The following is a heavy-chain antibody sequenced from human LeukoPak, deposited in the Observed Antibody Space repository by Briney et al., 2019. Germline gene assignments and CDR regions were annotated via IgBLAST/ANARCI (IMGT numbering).Heavy chain of an antibody. D-gene: IGHD6-13*01. CDR2: ISGSGGST. CDR3: AKENPVAAGGDYYYGMDV. V-gene: IGHV3-23*01. CDR1: GFTFSSYA. J-gene: IGHJ6*02. Sequence: PGGSLRLSCAASGFTFSSYAMSWVRQAPGKGLEWVSAISGSGGSTYYADSVKGRFTISGDNSKNTLYLQMNSLRAEDTAVYYCAKENPVAAGGDYYYGMDVWGQGTTVTVSS.